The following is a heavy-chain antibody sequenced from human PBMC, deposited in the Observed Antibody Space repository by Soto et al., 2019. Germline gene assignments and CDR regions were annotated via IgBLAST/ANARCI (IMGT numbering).Heavy chain of an antibody. V-gene: IGHV1-8*01. Sequence: QVQLVQSGAEVKKPGASVKVSCKASGYTFTSYDINWVRQAPGQGLEWMGWMNPKSGNTVYAQKFQGRVTMTRDTSITTAYMELSSLGSEDTAVYFCARPYSYLQHPNYHSYYYLDVWGRGTTVTVSS. J-gene: IGHJ6*03. CDR3: ARPYSYLQHPNYHSYYYLDV. D-gene: IGHD5-18*01. CDR1: GYTFTSYD. CDR2: MNPKSGNT.